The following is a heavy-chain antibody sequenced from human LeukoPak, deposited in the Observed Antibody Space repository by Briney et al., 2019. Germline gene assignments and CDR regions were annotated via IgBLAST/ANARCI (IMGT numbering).Heavy chain of an antibody. CDR3: ARSYSSGWIIRETFDY. J-gene: IGHJ4*02. Sequence: SGPALVKPTQTLTLTCTFSGFSLSPTGMSVSWIRQPPGKALEWLARIDCDDATYYSTSLKTRLTFSGDTSKNQLVPTLTNMDPVDTATYYCARSYSSGWIIRETFDYWGQGSLVTVSS. CDR1: GFSLSPTGMS. V-gene: IGHV2-70*11. D-gene: IGHD6-25*01. CDR2: IDCDDAT.